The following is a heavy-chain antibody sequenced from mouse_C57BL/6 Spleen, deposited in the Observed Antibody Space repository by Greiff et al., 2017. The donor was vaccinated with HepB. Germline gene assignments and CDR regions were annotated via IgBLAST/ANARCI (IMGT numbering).Heavy chain of an antibody. CDR3: ARSAYDYSFAY. CDR2: IDPSDSYT. J-gene: IGHJ3*01. V-gene: IGHV1-69*01. Sequence: QVQLQQSGAELVMPGASVKLSCKASGYTFTSYWMHWVKQRPGQGLEWIGEIDPSDSYTNYNQKFKGKSTLTVDKSSSTAYMQLSSLTSEDSAVYYCARSAYDYSFAYWGQGTLVTVSA. D-gene: IGHD2-4*01. CDR1: GYTFTSYW.